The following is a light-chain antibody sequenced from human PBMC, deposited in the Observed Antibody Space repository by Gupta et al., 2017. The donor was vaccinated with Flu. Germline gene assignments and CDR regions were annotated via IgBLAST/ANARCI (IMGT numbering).Light chain of an antibody. J-gene: IGLJ2*01. CDR2: EVS. CDR3: SSYTSISTLV. Sequence: QSALTQPASVSGSPGQSITISCTGTSSDVGGYNYVSWYQQHPCKAPKLMIYEVSNRASGVSNRFSVSKSVNTASLTISGLQAEDEADYYCSSYTSISTLVFGGGTKLTVL. CDR1: SSDVGGYNY. V-gene: IGLV2-14*01.